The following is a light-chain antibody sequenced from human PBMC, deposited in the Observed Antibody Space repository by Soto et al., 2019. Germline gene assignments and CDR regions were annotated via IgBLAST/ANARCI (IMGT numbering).Light chain of an antibody. V-gene: IGKV3-11*01. CDR2: DAS. J-gene: IGKJ3*01. CDR3: QNRHN. CDR1: QSVTRD. Sequence: EILLTQSPVTLSLSPGERATLSCRASQSVTRDLAWYQQKPGQPPWLLIYDASXXAXGIPARFSGSGSGTDXXXTXSSLEPEXFAVYYCQNRHNFGPGTKVDVK.